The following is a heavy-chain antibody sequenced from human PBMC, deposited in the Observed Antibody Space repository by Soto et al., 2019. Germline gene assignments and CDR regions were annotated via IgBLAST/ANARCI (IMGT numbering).Heavy chain of an antibody. CDR3: ARGPYSSGWYVTFDI. J-gene: IGHJ3*02. Sequence: ESGGGVVQPGRSLRLSCAASGFTFSNYGMHWVRQAPGKGLEWVADIWYDGNNKFYADSVKGRFTLSRDNSKNTLFLQMNSLRAEDTAVYYCARGPYSSGWYVTFDIWGQGTMVTVSS. CDR2: IWYDGNNK. D-gene: IGHD6-19*01. V-gene: IGHV3-33*01. CDR1: GFTFSNYG.